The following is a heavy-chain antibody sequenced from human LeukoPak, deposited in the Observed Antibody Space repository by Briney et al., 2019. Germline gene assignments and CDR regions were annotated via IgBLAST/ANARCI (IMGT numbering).Heavy chain of an antibody. CDR3: ASGEQPLVLAAFDI. V-gene: IGHV3-30-3*01. Sequence: PGRSLRLSCAASGFTFNTYAMHWVRQAPGKGLEWVAVISYDGSRAYYADSVKGRFTISRDNSKNTLFLQMNSLRAEDTAAYFCASGEQPLVLAAFDIWGQGTMVTVSP. J-gene: IGHJ3*02. CDR2: ISYDGSRA. CDR1: GFTFNTYA. D-gene: IGHD6-13*01.